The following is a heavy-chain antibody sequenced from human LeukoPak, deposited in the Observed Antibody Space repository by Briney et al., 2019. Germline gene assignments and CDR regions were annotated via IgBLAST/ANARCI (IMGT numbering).Heavy chain of an antibody. CDR3: ARGSGYYYYYYMDV. V-gene: IGHV4-4*07. CDR1: GGSISSYY. CDR2: IYTSGST. D-gene: IGHD2-15*01. J-gene: IGHJ6*03. Sequence: PSETLSLTCTVSGGSISSYYWSWIRQPAGKGLEWIGRIYTSGSTNYNPSLKSRVTMSVDTSKNQFSLKLSSVTAADTAVYYRARGSGYYYYYYMDVWGKGTTVTVSS.